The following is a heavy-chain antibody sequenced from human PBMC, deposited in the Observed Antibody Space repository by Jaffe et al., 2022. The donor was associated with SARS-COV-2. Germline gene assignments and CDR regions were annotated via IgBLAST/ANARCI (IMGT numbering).Heavy chain of an antibody. D-gene: IGHD3-16*01. CDR3: ARDRVRRGSYYYYYMDV. Sequence: QVQLQESGPGLVKPSETLSLTCTVSGGSISSYYWSWIRQPPGKGLEWIGYIYYSGSTNYNPSLKSRVTISVDTSKNQFSLKLSSVTAADTAVYYCARDRVRRGSYYYYYMDVWGKGTTVTVSS. J-gene: IGHJ6*03. CDR2: IYYSGST. V-gene: IGHV4-59*01. CDR1: GGSISSYY.